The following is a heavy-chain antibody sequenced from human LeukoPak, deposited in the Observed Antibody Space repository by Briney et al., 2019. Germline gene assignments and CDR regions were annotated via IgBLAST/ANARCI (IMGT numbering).Heavy chain of an antibody. CDR2: INTDGSGI. CDR1: GFTFRSYW. V-gene: IGHV3-74*01. D-gene: IGHD3-22*01. CDR3: ARDRGYKYYYMDV. Sequence: GGSLRLSCAGSGFTFRSYWMHWVRQAPGKGLVWVSRINTDGSGISYADAVKGRFSISRDNAKNTLYLQINNLRAEDTAVYYCARDRGYKYYYMDVWGKGTTVTVSS. J-gene: IGHJ6*03.